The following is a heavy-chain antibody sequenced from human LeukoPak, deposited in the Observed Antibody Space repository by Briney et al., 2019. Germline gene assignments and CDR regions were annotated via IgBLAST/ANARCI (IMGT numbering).Heavy chain of an antibody. CDR2: INHSGST. D-gene: IGHD3-10*01. V-gene: IGHV4-34*01. CDR1: GGSFSGYY. CDR3: ATRGRSRSYYIRFDP. J-gene: IGHJ5*02. Sequence: SETLSLTCAVYGGSFSGYYWSWIRQPPGKGLEWIWEINHSGSTNYNPSLKIRVTISVDTSKNHFSLKLSSVTAADTAVYYCATRGRSRSYYIRFDPWGKGTLVTVSS.